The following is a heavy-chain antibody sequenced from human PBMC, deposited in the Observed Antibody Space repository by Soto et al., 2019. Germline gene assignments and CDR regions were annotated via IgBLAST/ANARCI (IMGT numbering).Heavy chain of an antibody. CDR1: GFTFSSYE. V-gene: IGHV3-30*03. J-gene: IGHJ4*02. D-gene: IGHD4-17*01. CDR2: ISYDGSNK. CDR3: ATLYGDVGY. Sequence: PGGSLRLSCAASGFTFSSYEMNWVRQAPGKGLEWVAVISYDGSNKYYADSVKGRFTISRDNSKNTLYLQMNSLRAEDTAVYYCATLYGDVGYWGQGTLVTVSS.